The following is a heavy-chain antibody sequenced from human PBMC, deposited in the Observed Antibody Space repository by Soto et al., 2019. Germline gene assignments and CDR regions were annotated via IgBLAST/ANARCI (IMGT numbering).Heavy chain of an antibody. CDR2: IYYSGST. CDR3: ARSVLSLYDFWSGYPLAFDY. V-gene: IGHV4-30-4*01. CDR1: GGSISSGDYY. D-gene: IGHD3-3*01. J-gene: IGHJ4*02. Sequence: SETLSLTCTVSGGSISSGDYYWSWIRQPPGKGLEWIGYIYYSGSTYYNPSLKSRVTISVDTSKNQFSLKLSSVTAADTAVYYCARSVLSLYDFWSGYPLAFDYSGQGTLVTVSS.